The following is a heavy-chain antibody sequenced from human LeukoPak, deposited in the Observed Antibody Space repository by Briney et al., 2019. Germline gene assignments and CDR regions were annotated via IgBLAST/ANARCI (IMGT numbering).Heavy chain of an antibody. D-gene: IGHD3-10*01. J-gene: IGHJ4*02. CDR1: GFTFDDYA. V-gene: IGHV3-43D*03. Sequence: GGSLRLSCAASGFTFDDYAMHWVRQAPGKVLEWVSLISWDGGSTYYADSVKGRFTIYRDNSKNSLYLQMNSLSAEDTALYYCAKDISLLWFGELFGYFDYWGQGTLVPVSS. CDR2: ISWDGGST. CDR3: AKDISLLWFGELFGYFDY.